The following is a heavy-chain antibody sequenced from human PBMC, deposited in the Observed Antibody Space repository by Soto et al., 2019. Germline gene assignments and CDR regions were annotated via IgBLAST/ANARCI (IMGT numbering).Heavy chain of an antibody. Sequence: ASVKVSCKASGYTFTGYYMHWVRQAPGQGLEWMGWINPNSGGTNYAQKFQGRVTMTRDTSISTAYMELSRLRSDDTAVYYCDTEGSYYAILQDFDYWGQGTLVTVSS. CDR2: INPNSGGT. V-gene: IGHV1-2*02. D-gene: IGHD2-8*01. J-gene: IGHJ4*02. CDR1: GYTFTGYY. CDR3: DTEGSYYAILQDFDY.